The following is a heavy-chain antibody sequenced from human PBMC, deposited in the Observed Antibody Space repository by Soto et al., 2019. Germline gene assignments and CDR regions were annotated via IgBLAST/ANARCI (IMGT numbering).Heavy chain of an antibody. D-gene: IGHD2-8*02. CDR1: GGTFASHV. Sequence: QVQLVQSGAEVRKPESSVKVSCKPSGGTFASHVFSGVRKAPGQGPEWMGRINPPSGISNYAQKFQDRVTFTADTDSSSAYMELSSLRSDDTAVYYCAAPDCAATWWSPSHNVDHWRPGPLVNVSS. V-gene: IGHV1-69*09. CDR3: AAPDCAATWWSPSHNVDH. CDR2: INPPSGIS. J-gene: IGHJ4*01.